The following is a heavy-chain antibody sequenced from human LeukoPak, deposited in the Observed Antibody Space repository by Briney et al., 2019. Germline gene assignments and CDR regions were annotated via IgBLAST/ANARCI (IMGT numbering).Heavy chain of an antibody. CDR2: ISYDGSNK. D-gene: IGHD6-19*01. J-gene: IGHJ4*02. CDR1: GFTFSSYG. Sequence: QPGGSLRLSCAASGFTFSSYGMHWVRQAPGKGLEWVAVISYDGSNKYYADSVKGRFAISRDNSKNTLYLQMNSLRAEDTAVYYCANSHSSGWHRWGQGTLVTVSS. CDR3: ANSHSSGWHR. V-gene: IGHV3-30*18.